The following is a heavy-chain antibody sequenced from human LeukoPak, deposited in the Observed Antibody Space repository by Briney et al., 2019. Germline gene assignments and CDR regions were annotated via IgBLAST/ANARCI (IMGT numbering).Heavy chain of an antibody. D-gene: IGHD5-12*01. Sequence: PGGSLRLSCAASGFTFSDYYMSWIRQAPGKGLEWVSYISSSGSTIYYADSVKGRFTISRDNAKNSLYLQMSSLRAEDTAVYYCARPLRSGSDAFDIWGQGTMVTVSS. CDR3: ARPLRSGSDAFDI. CDR1: GFTFSDYY. CDR2: ISSSGSTI. J-gene: IGHJ3*02. V-gene: IGHV3-11*01.